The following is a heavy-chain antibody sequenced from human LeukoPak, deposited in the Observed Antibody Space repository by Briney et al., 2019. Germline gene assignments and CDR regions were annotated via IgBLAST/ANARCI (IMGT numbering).Heavy chain of an antibody. CDR1: GGSISSGDYY. CDR2: IYHSGST. J-gene: IGHJ4*02. CDR3: ARELGYCSSTSCYPPYYFDY. V-gene: IGHV4-30-2*01. Sequence: SSGTLSLTCTVSGGSISSGDYYWSWIRQPPGKGLEWIGYIYHSGSTYYNPSLKSRVTISVDRSKNQFSLKLSSVTAADTAVYYCARELGYCSSTSCYPPYYFDYWGQGTLVTVSS. D-gene: IGHD2-2*01.